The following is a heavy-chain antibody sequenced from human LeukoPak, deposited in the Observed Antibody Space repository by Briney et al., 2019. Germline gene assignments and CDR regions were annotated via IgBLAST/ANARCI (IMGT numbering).Heavy chain of an antibody. CDR3: AKSGLNRFDY. CDR1: GYTFSHYY. D-gene: IGHD2-15*01. CDR2: ISSSSNTK. V-gene: IGHV3-11*04. J-gene: IGHJ4*02. Sequence: GGSLRLSCTASGYTFSHYYISWIRQAPGKGREWVSYISSSSNTKYYADSVKGRFTISRDNAKNSLYLQMNSLRAEDKAVYYCAKSGLNRFDYWGQGTLATVSS.